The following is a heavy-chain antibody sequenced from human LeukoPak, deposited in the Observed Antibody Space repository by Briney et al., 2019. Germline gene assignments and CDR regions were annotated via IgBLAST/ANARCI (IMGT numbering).Heavy chain of an antibody. J-gene: IGHJ3*02. D-gene: IGHD3-22*01. CDR2: IYYRGST. Sequence: SETLSLTCTVSGGSISIYYWSWIRQPPGKGLEWIGYIYYRGSTNYNPSLKSRVTISVDTSKNQFSLKLSSVTAADTAVYYCAGGLEIYDSSGEAFDIWGQGTMVTVSS. V-gene: IGHV4-59*01. CDR1: GGSISIYY. CDR3: AGGLEIYDSSGEAFDI.